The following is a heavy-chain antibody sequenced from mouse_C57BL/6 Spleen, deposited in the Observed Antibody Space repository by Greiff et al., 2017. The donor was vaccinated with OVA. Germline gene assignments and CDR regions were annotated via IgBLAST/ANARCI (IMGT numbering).Heavy chain of an antibody. J-gene: IGHJ1*03. CDR3: ARDGGDYHWYFDV. D-gene: IGHD2-4*01. CDR2: ISYDGSN. V-gene: IGHV3-6*01. Sequence: VQLKQSGPGLVKPSQSLSLTCSVTGYSITSGYYWNWIRQFPGNKLEWMGYISYDGSNNYNPSLKNRISITRDTSKNQFFLKLNSVTTEDTATYYCARDGGDYHWYFDVWGTGTTVTVSS. CDR1: GYSITSGYY.